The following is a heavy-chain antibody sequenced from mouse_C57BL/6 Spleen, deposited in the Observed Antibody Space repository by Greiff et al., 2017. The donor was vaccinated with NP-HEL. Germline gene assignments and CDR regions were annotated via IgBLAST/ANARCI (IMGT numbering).Heavy chain of an antibody. CDR3: ARSNLLSYFDY. D-gene: IGHD1-1*01. Sequence: DVKLVESGPELVKPGASVKISCKASGYSFTGYYMNWVKQSPEKSLEWIGEINPSTGGTTYNQKFKAKATLTVDKSSSTAYMQLKSLTSEDSAVYYCARSNLLSYFDYWGQGTTLTVSS. CDR1: GYSFTGYY. CDR2: INPSTGGT. J-gene: IGHJ2*01. V-gene: IGHV1-42*01.